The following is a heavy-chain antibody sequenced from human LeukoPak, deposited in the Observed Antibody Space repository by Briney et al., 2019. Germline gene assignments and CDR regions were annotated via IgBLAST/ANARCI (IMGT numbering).Heavy chain of an antibody. CDR3: AREAAADVFDY. CDR1: GGSISSGGYY. CDR2: IYYSGST. Sequence: SGTLSLTCTVSGGSISSGGYYWSWIRQHPGKGLEWIGYIYYSGSTYYNPSLKSRVTISVDTSRNQFSLKLSSVTAADTAVYYCAREAAADVFDYWGQGTLVTVSS. V-gene: IGHV4-31*03. J-gene: IGHJ4*02. D-gene: IGHD6-13*01.